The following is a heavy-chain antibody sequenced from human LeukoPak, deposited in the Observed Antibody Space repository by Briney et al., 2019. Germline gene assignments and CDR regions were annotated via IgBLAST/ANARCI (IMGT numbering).Heavy chain of an antibody. Sequence: GSLGLSFAASGFTLSSYEVNWVRQAPGKGAEGVSYISSSGRTTYYADSVKGRFTISRDNAKNSLYLQMNSLRAEDTVVYYCAGEVRYPLGWYFDYWGQGTLVTVSS. CDR2: ISSSGRTT. CDR1: GFTLSSYE. J-gene: IGHJ4*02. D-gene: IGHD3-10*01. CDR3: AGEVRYPLGWYFDY. V-gene: IGHV3-48*03.